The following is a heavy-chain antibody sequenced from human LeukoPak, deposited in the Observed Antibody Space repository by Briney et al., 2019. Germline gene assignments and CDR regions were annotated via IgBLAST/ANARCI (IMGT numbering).Heavy chain of an antibody. J-gene: IGHJ4*02. CDR3: ASGTGSSYFYQFGINF. D-gene: IGHD6-13*01. V-gene: IGHV3-7*01. Sequence: PGGSLRLSCAASGFTFSGYWMMNWVRQAPGEGLEWVANINQDGSEKYYVDSVKGRFTISRDNAKNSVYLQMNNLRVEDTAVYYCASGTGSSYFYQFGINFWGQGTLDTVSS. CDR1: GFTFSGYW. CDR2: INQDGSEK.